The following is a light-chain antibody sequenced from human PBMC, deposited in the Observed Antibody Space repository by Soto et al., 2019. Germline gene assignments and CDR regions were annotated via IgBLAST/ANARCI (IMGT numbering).Light chain of an antibody. CDR2: EVS. J-gene: IGLJ1*01. CDR3: SSYAGSNNFV. V-gene: IGLV2-8*01. CDR1: SSDVGGYNY. Sequence: QSALTQPPSASGSPGQSVTFSCTGTSSDVGGYNYVSWYQQHPGKAPKLMIYEVSKRPSAVPDRFSGSKSGNTASLTVTGLQAEDEADYYCSSYAGSNNFVFGTGTKLTVL.